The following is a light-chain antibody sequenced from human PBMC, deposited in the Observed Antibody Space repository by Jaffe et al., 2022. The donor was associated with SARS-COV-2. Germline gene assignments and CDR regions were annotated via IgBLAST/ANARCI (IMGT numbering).Light chain of an antibody. J-gene: IGLJ2*01. CDR2: ENN. V-gene: IGLV1-51*01. Sequence: QSVLTQPPSVSAAPGQKVTISCSGSSSNIGNKYVSWYQQFPGTAPKLLIYENNKRPSGIPDRFSGSKSGTSATLGITGLQTGDEADYYCGTWDTSLTAVVFGGGTKLTVL. CDR1: SSNIGNKY. CDR3: GTWDTSLTAVV.